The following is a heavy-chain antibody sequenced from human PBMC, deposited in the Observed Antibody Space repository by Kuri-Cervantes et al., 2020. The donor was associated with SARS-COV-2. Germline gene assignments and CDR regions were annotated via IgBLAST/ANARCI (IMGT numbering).Heavy chain of an antibody. D-gene: IGHD4-17*01. J-gene: IGHJ5*02. CDR3: AKDRRDYGDYYGLDP. Sequence: SEILSLTCTVSGASISGFYWSWIRQPAGKGLEWIGRMYISGITNYNPSLESRLTMSIDTSKNKFSLTLRSVTAADTAVYYCAKDRRDYGDYYGLDPWGQGTLVTVSS. V-gene: IGHV4-4*07. CDR1: GASISGFY. CDR2: MYISGIT.